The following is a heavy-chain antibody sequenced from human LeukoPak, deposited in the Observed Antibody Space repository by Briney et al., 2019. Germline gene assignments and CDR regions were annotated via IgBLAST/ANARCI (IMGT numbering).Heavy chain of an antibody. Sequence: ASVKVSCKASGYTFTSYAIHWVRQAPGQRLEWMGWINAGNGNRKYSQKFQDGVTITRETSATTAYMELNSLTSEDTAVYYCARVSDDSGWNFDYWGQGTLVTVSS. D-gene: IGHD6-19*01. CDR3: ARVSDDSGWNFDY. CDR1: GYTFTSYA. CDR2: INAGNGNR. V-gene: IGHV1-3*01. J-gene: IGHJ4*02.